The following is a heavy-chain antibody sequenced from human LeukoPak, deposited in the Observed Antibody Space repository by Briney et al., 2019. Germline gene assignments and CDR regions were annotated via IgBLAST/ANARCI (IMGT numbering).Heavy chain of an antibody. D-gene: IGHD6-6*01. J-gene: IGHJ4*02. Sequence: GGSLRLSCAASGFTFDDYAMHWVRQAPGKGLEWVSLISWDGGSTYYADSVKGRFTISRDNSKNSLYLQMNSLRAEDTAVYYCARAALAARQYYFDYWGQGTLVTVSS. CDR1: GFTFDDYA. CDR2: ISWDGGST. V-gene: IGHV3-43D*03. CDR3: ARAALAARQYYFDY.